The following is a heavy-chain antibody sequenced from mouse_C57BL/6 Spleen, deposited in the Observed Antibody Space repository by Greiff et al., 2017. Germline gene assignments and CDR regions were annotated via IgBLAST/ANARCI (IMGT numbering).Heavy chain of an antibody. J-gene: IGHJ1*03. CDR2: IDPSDSYT. Sequence: VQLQQPGAELVMPGASVKLSCKASGYTFTSYWMHWVKQRPGQGLEWIGEIDPSDSYTNYNQKFKGKSTLTVDTSSSTAYMQLSSLTSEDSAVYYCARKRYYYGSSYWYFDVWGRGTTVTVSS. D-gene: IGHD1-1*01. CDR3: ARKRYYYGSSYWYFDV. V-gene: IGHV1-69*01. CDR1: GYTFTSYW.